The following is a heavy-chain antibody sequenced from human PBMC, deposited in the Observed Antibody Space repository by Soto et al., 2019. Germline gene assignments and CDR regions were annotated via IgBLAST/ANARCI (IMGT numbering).Heavy chain of an antibody. D-gene: IGHD6-13*01. CDR3: AADSSQSPPYYYGMDV. V-gene: IGHV1-58*01. CDR2: IVVGSGNT. CDR1: GFTFSSSA. J-gene: IGHJ6*02. Sequence: SVKVSCKASGFTFSSSAVQWVRQARGQRLEWIGWIVVGSGNTNYAQKFQERVTITRDMSTSTAYMELSSLRSEDTAVYYCAADSSQSPPYYYGMDVWGQGTTVTVSS.